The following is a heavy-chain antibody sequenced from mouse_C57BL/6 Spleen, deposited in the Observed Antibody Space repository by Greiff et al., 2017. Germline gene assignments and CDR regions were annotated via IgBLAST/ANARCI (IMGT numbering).Heavy chain of an antibody. D-gene: IGHD1-1*01. J-gene: IGHJ1*03. V-gene: IGHV1-82*01. CDR1: GYAFSSSW. CDR2: IYPGDGDT. CDR3: ARGGHYYGSSYRYFDV. Sequence: VQLQQSGPELVKPGASVKISCKASGYAFSSSWMNWVKQRPGKGLEWIGRIYPGDGDTNYNGKFKGKATLTADKSSSTAYMQLSSLTSEDSAVYFCARGGHYYGSSYRYFDVWGTGTTVTVAS.